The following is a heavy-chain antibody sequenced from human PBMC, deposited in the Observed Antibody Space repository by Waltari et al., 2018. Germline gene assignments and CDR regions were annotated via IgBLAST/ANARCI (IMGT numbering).Heavy chain of an antibody. CDR3: ARVSSSWPNYYFDY. V-gene: IGHV4-59*01. CDR2: IYYSGST. D-gene: IGHD6-13*01. Sequence: QVQLQESGPGLVKPSETLSLTCTVSGGSISSYYWSWIRQPPGKGLEWIGYIYYSGSTNYNPSLKSRVTISVDTSKNQFSLKLSSVTAADTAVYYCARVSSSWPNYYFDYWGQGTLVTVSS. J-gene: IGHJ4*02. CDR1: GGSISSYY.